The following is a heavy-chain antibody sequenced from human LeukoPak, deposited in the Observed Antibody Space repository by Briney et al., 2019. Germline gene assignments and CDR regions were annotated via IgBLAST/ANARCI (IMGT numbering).Heavy chain of an antibody. Sequence: GASVKVSCKVSGGTFSSYAISWVRQAPGQGLEWMGGIIPIFGTANYAQKFQGRVTITADESTSTAYTELSSLRSEDTAVYYCARPYSSGWSSAFDIWGQGTMVTVSS. J-gene: IGHJ3*02. V-gene: IGHV1-69*13. D-gene: IGHD6-19*01. CDR2: IIPIFGTA. CDR3: ARPYSSGWSSAFDI. CDR1: GGTFSSYA.